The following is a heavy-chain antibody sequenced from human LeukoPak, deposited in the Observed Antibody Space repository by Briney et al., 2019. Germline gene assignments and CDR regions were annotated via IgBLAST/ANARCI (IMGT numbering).Heavy chain of an antibody. CDR3: ARAVEGGYSSSSWGYYYYMDV. D-gene: IGHD6-6*01. Sequence: PSETLSLTCTVSGGSITSSFYWSWMRQSPGKGLEGMGGSYYSGGTKYNPALKSRLTISVDTSKNHFSLNLSSVTAEDTAVSSCARAVEGGYSSSSWGYYYYMDVWGKGTTVTVSS. CDR1: GGSITSSFY. J-gene: IGHJ6*03. CDR2: SYYSGGT. V-gene: IGHV4-59*12.